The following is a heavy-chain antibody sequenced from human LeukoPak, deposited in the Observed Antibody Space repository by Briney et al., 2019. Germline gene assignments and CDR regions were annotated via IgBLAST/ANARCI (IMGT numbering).Heavy chain of an antibody. CDR2: IYYSGST. J-gene: IGHJ4*02. CDR1: GGSISSSSYY. CDR3: ARSLSSAAGTHY. D-gene: IGHD6-13*01. Sequence: SETLSLTRTVSGGSISSSSYYWGWIRQPPGKGLEWIGSIYYSGSTYYNPSLKSRVTISVDTSKNQFSLKLSSVTAADTAVYYCARSLSSAAGTHYWGQGTLVTVSS. V-gene: IGHV4-39*01.